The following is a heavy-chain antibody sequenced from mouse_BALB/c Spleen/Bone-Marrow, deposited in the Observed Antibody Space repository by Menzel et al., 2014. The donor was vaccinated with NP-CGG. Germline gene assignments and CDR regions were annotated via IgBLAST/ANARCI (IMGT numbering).Heavy chain of an antibody. J-gene: IGHJ3*01. CDR1: GFSLTNYG. CDR3: ARDKWDGAY. D-gene: IGHD4-1*01. CDR2: IWAGGST. V-gene: IGHV2-9*02. Sequence: QVQLQQSGPGLVAPSQSLSITCTVSGFSLTNYGVHWVRQPPGKGLEWLGVIWAGGSTNYNSAFMSRLSISKDNSKSQVFLKTSSLQTEDTAMYYCARDKWDGAYWGQGTLVTVTA.